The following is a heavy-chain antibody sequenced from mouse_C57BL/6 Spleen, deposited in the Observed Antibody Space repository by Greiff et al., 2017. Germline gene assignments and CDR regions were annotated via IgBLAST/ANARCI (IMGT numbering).Heavy chain of an antibody. CDR1: GFSLTSYG. D-gene: IGHD1-1*01. CDR3: ASYYGSSYGYAMDY. CDR2: IWSGGST. V-gene: IGHV2-2*01. Sequence: VKLMESGPGLVQPSQSLSITCTVSGFSLTSYGVHWVRQSPGKGLEWLGVIWSGGSTDYNAAFISRLSISKDNSKSQVFFKMNSLQADDTAIYYCASYYGSSYGYAMDYWGQGTSVTVSS. J-gene: IGHJ4*01.